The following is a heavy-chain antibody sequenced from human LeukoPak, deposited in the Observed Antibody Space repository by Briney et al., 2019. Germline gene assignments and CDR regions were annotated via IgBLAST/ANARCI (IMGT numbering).Heavy chain of an antibody. CDR1: GGTFSSYA. V-gene: IGHV1-69*13. CDR2: IIPIFGTA. D-gene: IGHD3-3*01. Sequence: SVEVSCKASGGTFSSYATSWVRQAPGQGLEWMGGIIPIFGTANYAQKFQGRVTITADESTSTAYMELSSLRSEDTAVYYCALRFLELKPVVGAFDIWGQGTMVTVSS. J-gene: IGHJ3*02. CDR3: ALRFLELKPVVGAFDI.